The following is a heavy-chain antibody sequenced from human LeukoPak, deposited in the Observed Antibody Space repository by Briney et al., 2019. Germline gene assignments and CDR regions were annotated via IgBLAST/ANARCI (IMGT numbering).Heavy chain of an antibody. CDR3: ARAVGYSSIYFDY. Sequence: IYPGDSDIRYSPSFQGQVTISADKSISTAYLQWSSLKASDTAMYYCARAVGYSSIYFDYWGQGTLVTVSS. CDR2: IYPGDSDI. V-gene: IGHV5-51*01. D-gene: IGHD6-13*01. J-gene: IGHJ4*02.